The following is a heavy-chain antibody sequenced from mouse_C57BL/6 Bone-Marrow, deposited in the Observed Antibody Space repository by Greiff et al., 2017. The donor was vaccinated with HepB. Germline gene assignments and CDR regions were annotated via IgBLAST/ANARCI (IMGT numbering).Heavy chain of an antibody. CDR3: ARDRAWFAY. V-gene: IGHV1-4*01. J-gene: IGHJ3*01. CDR2: INPSSGYT. CDR1: GYTFTSYT. Sequence: VQVVESGAELARPGASVKMSCKASGYTFTSYTMHWVKQRPGQGLEWIGYINPSSGYTKYNQKFKDKATLTADKSSSTAYMQLSSLTSEDSAVYYCARDRAWFAYWGQGTLVTVSA.